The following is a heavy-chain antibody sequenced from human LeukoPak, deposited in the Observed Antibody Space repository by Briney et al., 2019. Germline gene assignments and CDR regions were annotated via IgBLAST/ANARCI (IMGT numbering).Heavy chain of an antibody. CDR2: IYYSGST. V-gene: IGHV4-61*01. J-gene: IGHJ4*02. Sequence: SETLSLTCIVSGGSVSSGSYYWSWIRQPPGKGLEWIGYIYYSGSTNYNPSLKSRVTISVDTSKNQFTLKLSSVTAADTALYYCARGNANWGQGTPVTVSS. CDR3: ARGNAN. CDR1: GGSVSSGSYY.